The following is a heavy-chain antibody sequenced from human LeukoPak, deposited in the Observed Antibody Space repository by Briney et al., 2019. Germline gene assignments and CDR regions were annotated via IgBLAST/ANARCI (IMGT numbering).Heavy chain of an antibody. CDR2: ISADGIDK. J-gene: IGHJ4*02. Sequence: GSSLRLSCAASGFPFSNYGMHWVRQAPGKGLEWVAVISADGIDKYYADSVKGRFTISRDNSKNTLYLQMGSLRPEDTAVYYWAKDKGREGDYWGQGNLVTVSS. CDR1: GFPFSNYG. V-gene: IGHV3-30*18. CDR3: AKDKGREGDY.